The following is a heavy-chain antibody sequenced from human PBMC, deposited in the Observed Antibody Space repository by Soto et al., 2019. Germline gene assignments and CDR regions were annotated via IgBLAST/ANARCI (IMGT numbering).Heavy chain of an antibody. CDR3: ASPPKYSTSSNFDF. D-gene: IGHD6-6*01. CDR2: IIPIFGTA. CDR1: GGAFTSYA. Sequence: QVQLVQSGAEVKKPGSSVKVSCKASGGAFTSYAISWVRQAPGQVLEWMGGIIPIFGTANYPQKFQGRVTITANDATSTAYMDLSSLRSADTAVYYCASPPKYSTSSNFDFWGQGTLVTVSS. V-gene: IGHV1-69*01. J-gene: IGHJ4*02.